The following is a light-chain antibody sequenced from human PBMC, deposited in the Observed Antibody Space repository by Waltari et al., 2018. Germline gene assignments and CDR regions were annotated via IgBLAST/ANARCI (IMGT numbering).Light chain of an antibody. Sequence: DVQLTQSPSFLSASVGDRVTITCRASQGISSSLAWYQQKPGKAPKHLIYAASTLQSGVPSRCSGSGSGTEFTLTISSLQPEDFATYYCQQYTSYGTFGQGTKVEIK. CDR3: QQYTSYGT. CDR2: AAS. V-gene: IGKV1-9*01. CDR1: QGISSS. J-gene: IGKJ1*01.